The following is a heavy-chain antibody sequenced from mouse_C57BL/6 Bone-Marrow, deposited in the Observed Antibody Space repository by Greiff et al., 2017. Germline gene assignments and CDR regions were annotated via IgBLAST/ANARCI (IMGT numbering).Heavy chain of an antibody. V-gene: IGHV1-5*01. J-gene: IGHJ3*01. D-gene: IGHD3-2*02. CDR3: YISGPAWFAY. CDR2: IYPGNSDT. CDR1: GYTFTSYW. Sequence: EVQLQQSGTVLARPGASVKMSCKTSGYTFTSYWMHWVQQRPGQGLEWIGAIYPGNSDTSYNQKFKGKAKLTAVTSASTAYMELSSLTNEDAAVYYCYISGPAWFAYWGQGTLVTVSA.